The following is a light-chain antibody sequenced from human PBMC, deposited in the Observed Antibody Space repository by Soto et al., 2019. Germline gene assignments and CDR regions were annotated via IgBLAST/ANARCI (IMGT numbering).Light chain of an antibody. CDR2: GAF. V-gene: IGKV3-20*01. Sequence: EIVITQSPATLSLSPGERATFSCRASQSVSSNYLAWYQQKPGQAPRLLIYGAFKRATGIPDRFSGSGSGTDFTLTISRMEPEDFAVYCCQQYGSSPRTFGQGTKVEIK. CDR1: QSVSSNY. CDR3: QQYGSSPRT. J-gene: IGKJ1*01.